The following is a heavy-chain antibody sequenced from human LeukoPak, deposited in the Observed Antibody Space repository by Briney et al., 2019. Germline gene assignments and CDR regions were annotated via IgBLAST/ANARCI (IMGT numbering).Heavy chain of an antibody. D-gene: IGHD6-13*01. J-gene: IGHJ6*02. CDR2: ISWNSGSI. V-gene: IGHV3-9*01. CDR3: AKDIRHSSSYYYYYYGMDV. CDR1: GFTFDDYA. Sequence: GRSLRLSCAASGFTFDDYAMHWVRQAPGKGLEWVSGISWNSGSIGYADSVKGRFTISRDNAKNSLYLQMNSLRAEDTALYYCAKDIRHSSSYYYYYYGMDVWGQGTTVTVSS.